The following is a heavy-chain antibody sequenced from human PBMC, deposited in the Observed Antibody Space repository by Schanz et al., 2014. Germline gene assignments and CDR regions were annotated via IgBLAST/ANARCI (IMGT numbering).Heavy chain of an antibody. Sequence: QVQLQESGPGLVKPSQTLSLTCTVSGGSISSGGYYWSWIRQHPGKGLEWIGYIYDGGSTYYNPSLKSRVTISVDTSKNQFSLDLNSVTAADTAVYYCARSPGDFPGWFDSWGQGTLVTVSS. CDR2: IYDGGST. V-gene: IGHV4-31*03. D-gene: IGHD4-17*01. CDR3: ARSPGDFPGWFDS. J-gene: IGHJ5*01. CDR1: GGSISSGGYY.